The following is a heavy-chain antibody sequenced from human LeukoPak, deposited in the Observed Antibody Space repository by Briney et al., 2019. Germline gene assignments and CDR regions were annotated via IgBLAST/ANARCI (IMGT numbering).Heavy chain of an antibody. J-gene: IGHJ5*02. CDR2: IYYSGST. CDR3: ARGRPITMVRGVTKYNWFDP. V-gene: IGHV4-59*12. CDR1: GGSISNYY. D-gene: IGHD3-10*01. Sequence: SETLSLTCTVSGGSISNYYWSWIRQPPGKGLEWIGYIYYSGSTNYNPSLKSRVTISLDTSKNQFSLKLSSVTAADTAVYYCARGRPITMVRGVTKYNWFDPWGQGTLVIVSS.